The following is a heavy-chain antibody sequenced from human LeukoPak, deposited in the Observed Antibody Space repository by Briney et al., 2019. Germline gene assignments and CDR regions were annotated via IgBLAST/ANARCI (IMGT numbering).Heavy chain of an antibody. Sequence: SETLSLTCTVSGGSISSYYWSWIRQPAGKGLEWIGRIYTSGSTNYNPSLKSRVTMSVDTSKNQFSLKLSSVTAADTAVYYCARAGWEPDNYYYMDVWGKGTTVTISS. CDR2: IYTSGST. J-gene: IGHJ6*03. V-gene: IGHV4-4*07. CDR1: GGSISSYY. CDR3: ARAGWEPDNYYYMDV. D-gene: IGHD1-26*01.